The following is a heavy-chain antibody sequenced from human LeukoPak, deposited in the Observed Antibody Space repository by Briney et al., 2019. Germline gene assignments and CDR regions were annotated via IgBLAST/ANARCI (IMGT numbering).Heavy chain of an antibody. CDR2: INPSGGST. Sequence: ASVKVSCKASGYTFTSYYMHWVRQAPGQGLEWMGIINPSGGSTIYAQKFQGRVTMTRDMSTSTVYMELSSLRSEDTAVYYCARAAYCSGGSCYERGWFDPWGQGTLVTVSS. CDR1: GYTFTSYY. CDR3: ARAAYCSGGSCYERGWFDP. V-gene: IGHV1-46*01. J-gene: IGHJ5*02. D-gene: IGHD2-15*01.